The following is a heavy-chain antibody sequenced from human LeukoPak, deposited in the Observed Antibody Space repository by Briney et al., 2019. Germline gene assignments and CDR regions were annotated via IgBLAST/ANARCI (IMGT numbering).Heavy chain of an antibody. CDR2: ISGYNDNT. V-gene: IGHV1-18*01. J-gene: IGHJ4*02. Sequence: ASVTVSFTSSPYTFTIYGITWVRQAPGQGLEWMGWISGYNDNTKYAQKLQGRVTITTDTSMSTAYMELRSLRSDDTAVYYCARNYYDSSGYYYFDYWGQGTLVTVSS. D-gene: IGHD3-22*01. CDR3: ARNYYDSSGYYYFDY. CDR1: PYTFTIYG.